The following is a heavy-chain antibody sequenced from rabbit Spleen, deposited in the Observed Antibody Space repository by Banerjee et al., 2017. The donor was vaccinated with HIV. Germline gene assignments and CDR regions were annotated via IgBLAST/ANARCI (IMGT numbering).Heavy chain of an antibody. CDR2: IDAGSSGDT. CDR3: ARETSSGWGVVSYYFNL. V-gene: IGHV1S40*01. CDR1: GFSFSSRYY. J-gene: IGHJ4*01. Sequence: QSLDESGGGLVKPGASLTLTCTASGFSFSSRYYMNWVRQAPGKGLEWIACIDAGSSGDTYYGGWAKGRFTISKTSSTTVTLQMTSLTAADTATYFCARETSSGWGVVSYYFNLWGPGTLVTVS. D-gene: IGHD4-1*01.